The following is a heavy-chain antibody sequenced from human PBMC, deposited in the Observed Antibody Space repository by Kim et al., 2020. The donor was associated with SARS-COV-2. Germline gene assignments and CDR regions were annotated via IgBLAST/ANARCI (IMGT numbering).Heavy chain of an antibody. CDR1: GGSINNSNYY. CDR3: AGQQFTMIRGTSTVPHNWFDP. CDR2: IFYSGST. J-gene: IGHJ5*02. D-gene: IGHD3-10*01. V-gene: IGHV4-39*01. Sequence: SETLSLTCTVSGGSINNSNYYWGWLRQPPGKGLECIGSIFYSGSTSYSPSLQSRVTISVDTSKNQFFLKLNSVTAADTAVYYCAGQQFTMIRGTSTVPHNWFDPWGQGTLVTVSS.